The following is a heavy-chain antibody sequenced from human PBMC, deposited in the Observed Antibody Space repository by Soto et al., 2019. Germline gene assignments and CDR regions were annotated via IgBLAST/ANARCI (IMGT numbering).Heavy chain of an antibody. D-gene: IGHD3-10*01. Sequence: QVQLVESGGGVVQPGRSLRLSCAASGFTFSSYGMHWVSQAPGKGLEWVAVISYDGSNKYYADSVKGRFTISRDNSKNTLYLQMNSLRAEDTAVYYCAPWFGAFYYWGQGTLVTVSS. CDR1: GFTFSSYG. V-gene: IGHV3-30*03. CDR2: ISYDGSNK. J-gene: IGHJ4*02. CDR3: APWFGAFYY.